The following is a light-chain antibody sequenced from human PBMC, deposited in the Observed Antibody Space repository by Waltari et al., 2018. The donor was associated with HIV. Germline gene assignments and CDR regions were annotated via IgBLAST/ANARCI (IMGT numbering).Light chain of an antibody. CDR3: QPRRSWPLT. CDR2: DTS. V-gene: IGKV3-11*01. J-gene: IGKJ4*01. CDR1: QSVGRS. Sequence: EIALTQSPTTLSLSSGAVATLSCRASQSVGRSLVWYHQKPGQAPRLVIYDTSNRATGIPVRFSDSGSGTDFTLTISSLEAEDFAVYYCQPRRSWPLTFGGGTKVEI.